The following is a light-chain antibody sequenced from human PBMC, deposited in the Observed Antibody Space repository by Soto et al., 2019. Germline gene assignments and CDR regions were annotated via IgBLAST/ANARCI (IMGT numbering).Light chain of an antibody. CDR2: DAS. J-gene: IGKJ1*01. Sequence: DIQMTQSPSSLSASVGYRDTITCRASQGISNYLACDQQKPGKAPKLLIYDASRLESGVPSRFCGSGSGTEFTLTISSLQPDDFVTYYCQHYDSYSEAFGQGAKVDI. CDR1: QGISNY. CDR3: QHYDSYSEA. V-gene: IGKV1-5*01.